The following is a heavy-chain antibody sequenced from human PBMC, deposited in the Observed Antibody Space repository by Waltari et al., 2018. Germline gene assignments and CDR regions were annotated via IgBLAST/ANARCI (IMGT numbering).Heavy chain of an antibody. CDR3: ARGYRKAFDI. CDR1: GFTFSDLS. J-gene: IGHJ3*02. CDR2: IYSTGSTI. Sequence: EVQLVESGGGLVQPGGSLRLSCAASGFTFSDLSMNWVRQAPGKGLEWVSYIYSTGSTIYYADSVKGRFTISRDNAQNSLYLQMNSLRADDTAVYYCARGYRKAFDIWGQGTMVTVSS. D-gene: IGHD5-12*01. V-gene: IGHV3-48*04.